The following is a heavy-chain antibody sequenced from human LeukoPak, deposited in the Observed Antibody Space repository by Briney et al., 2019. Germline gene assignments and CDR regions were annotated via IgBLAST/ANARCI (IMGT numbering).Heavy chain of an antibody. CDR2: ISSSGSTI. V-gene: IGHV3-48*03. J-gene: IGHJ5*02. CDR3: ARDLGQYYDTSDNWFDP. D-gene: IGHD3-22*01. CDR1: EFTFNSYE. Sequence: GGALRLSCAASEFTFNSYEMNWVRQAPGEGLMWVSYISSSGSTIYYADSVKGRFTISRDNAKNTLKLQMNSLRADDTAVYYCARDLGQYYDTSDNWFDPWGQGTLVTVSS.